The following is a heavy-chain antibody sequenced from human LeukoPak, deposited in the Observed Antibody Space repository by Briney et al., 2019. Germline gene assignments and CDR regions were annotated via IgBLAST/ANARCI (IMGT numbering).Heavy chain of an antibody. Sequence: GGSLRLSCAASGFTFSSYAMSWVRQAPGKGLEWVSAISGSGGSTYYADSVKGRFTISRDNSKNTLYLQMNSLRAEDTAVYSCARAGVYSITFDIWGQGTMVTVSS. CDR3: ARAGVYSITFDI. V-gene: IGHV3-23*01. CDR1: GFTFSSYA. J-gene: IGHJ3*02. CDR2: ISGSGGST. D-gene: IGHD1-26*01.